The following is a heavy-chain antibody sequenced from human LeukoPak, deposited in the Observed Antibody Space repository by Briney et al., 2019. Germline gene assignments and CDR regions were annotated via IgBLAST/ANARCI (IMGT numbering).Heavy chain of an antibody. CDR2: ISGSGGST. Sequence: PGGSLRLSCAASGFTVSSNYMSWARQAPGKGLEWVSAISGSGGSTYYADSVKGRFTISRDNSKNTLYLQMNSLRAEDTAVYYCALVPAAKPGPNDYWGQGTLVTVSS. CDR3: ALVPAAKPGPNDY. CDR1: GFTVSSNY. D-gene: IGHD2-2*01. V-gene: IGHV3-23*01. J-gene: IGHJ4*02.